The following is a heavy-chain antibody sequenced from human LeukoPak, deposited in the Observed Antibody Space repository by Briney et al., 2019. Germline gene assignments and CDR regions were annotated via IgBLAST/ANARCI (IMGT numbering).Heavy chain of an antibody. D-gene: IGHD6-6*01. CDR1: GGSISSSTYY. CDR2: IYYSGST. V-gene: IGHV4-61*05. Sequence: PSETLSLTCTVSGGSISSSTYYWSWIRQPPGKGLEWIGYIYYSGSTNYNPSLKSRVTISVDTSKNQFSLKLSSVTAADTAVYYCARLGEGSSENFFDYWGQGTLVTVSS. CDR3: ARLGEGSSENFFDY. J-gene: IGHJ4*02.